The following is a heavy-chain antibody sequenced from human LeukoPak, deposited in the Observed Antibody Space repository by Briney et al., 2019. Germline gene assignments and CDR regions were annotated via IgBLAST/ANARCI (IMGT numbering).Heavy chain of an antibody. Sequence: GGSLRLSCAASEFTFSSYWMHWVRQAPGKGLVWVSRINSDESSIYYADSVKGRFTISRDNAKNTLYLHLNILRAGDTAVYYCARASHNWNDEHASDVWGRGTMVTVSS. D-gene: IGHD1-1*01. CDR3: ARASHNWNDEHASDV. J-gene: IGHJ3*01. V-gene: IGHV3-74*01. CDR2: INSDESSI. CDR1: EFTFSSYW.